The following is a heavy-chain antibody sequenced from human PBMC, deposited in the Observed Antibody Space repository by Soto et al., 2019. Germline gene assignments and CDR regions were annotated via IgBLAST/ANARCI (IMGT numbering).Heavy chain of an antibody. V-gene: IGHV3-21*06. J-gene: IGHJ3*01. Sequence: TGGSLRLSCTASGFIFSSYTINWVRQAPGKGLEWVSSISGSGSYIYIADSMKGRITISRDNAQNSVHLQMNSLRVEDTAVYYCARAGLEPANAFDVWGQGTKVTVSS. CDR2: ISGSGSYI. D-gene: IGHD2-2*01. CDR3: ARAGLEPANAFDV. CDR1: GFIFSSYT.